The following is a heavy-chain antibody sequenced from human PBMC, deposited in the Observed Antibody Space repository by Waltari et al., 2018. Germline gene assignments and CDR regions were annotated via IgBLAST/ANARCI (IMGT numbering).Heavy chain of an antibody. V-gene: IGHV3-7*01. D-gene: IGHD4-4*01. Sequence: EIQLVESGGDLVQPGGSLRLSCVTSGFPFHNCWMAWVRQVPGKGLKWLANIKHDGSETYHVDSVKGRFTISRDNARNSLYLEMDRLRVEDTGVYYCAREGLTEEAAYWGQGTLVTVSS. CDR1: GFPFHNCW. CDR3: AREGLTEEAAY. J-gene: IGHJ4*02. CDR2: IKHDGSET.